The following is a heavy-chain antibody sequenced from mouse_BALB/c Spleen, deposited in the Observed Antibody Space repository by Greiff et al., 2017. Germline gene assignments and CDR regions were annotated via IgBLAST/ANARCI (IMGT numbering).Heavy chain of an antibody. CDR2: INPSTGYT. CDR1: GYTFTSYW. CDR3: ARRMDYDGGWFAY. Sequence: VQLQQSGAELAKPGASVKMSCKASGYTFTSYWMHWVKQRPGQGLEWIGYINPSTGYTEYNQKFKDKATLTADKSSSTAYMQLSSLTSEDSAVYYCARRMDYDGGWFAYWGQGTLVTVSA. D-gene: IGHD2-4*01. J-gene: IGHJ3*01. V-gene: IGHV1-7*01.